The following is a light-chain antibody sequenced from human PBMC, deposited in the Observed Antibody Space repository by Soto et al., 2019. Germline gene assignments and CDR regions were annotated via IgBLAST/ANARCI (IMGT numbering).Light chain of an antibody. CDR3: QQSYNSPFT. J-gene: IGKJ3*01. Sequence: IEMTQNPSSLSASLGDTVTITCRATENINKYVSWYQHQPGKAPILLIYAASNLQGGVPSRFSGSGSGTHFTLTISSLQPEDFATYYCQQSYNSPFTFGPRSMVD. V-gene: IGKV1-39*01. CDR2: AAS. CDR1: ENINKY.